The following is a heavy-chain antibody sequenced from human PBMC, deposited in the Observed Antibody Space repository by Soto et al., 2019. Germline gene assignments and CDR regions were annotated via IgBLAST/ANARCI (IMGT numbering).Heavy chain of an antibody. CDR1: GFSFNFYD. D-gene: IGHD4-4*01. Sequence: GGSLRLSCAASGFSFNFYDMNWVRQAPGKGLEWVSSITGSSSDIHYADSVKGRFTISRDNAKNSLYLQMDSLRAEDTGVYYCATVRLYSNYHDFDDWGQGTLVTVSS. V-gene: IGHV3-21*06. J-gene: IGHJ4*02. CDR2: ITGSSSDI. CDR3: ATVRLYSNYHDFDD.